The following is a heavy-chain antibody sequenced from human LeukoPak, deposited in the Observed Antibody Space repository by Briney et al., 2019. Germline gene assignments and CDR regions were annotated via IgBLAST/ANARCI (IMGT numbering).Heavy chain of an antibody. Sequence: PGGSLRLSCAASGFTFSNYWMHWVRQAPGKGPVWVSRINSDGSITTYADSVKGRFTISRDNAKNTLYLQMNSLRAEDTAVYYCAQSPLPDSSSWRGAFDIWGQGTMVTVSS. D-gene: IGHD6-13*01. CDR2: INSDGSIT. J-gene: IGHJ3*02. V-gene: IGHV3-74*01. CDR3: AQSPLPDSSSWRGAFDI. CDR1: GFTFSNYW.